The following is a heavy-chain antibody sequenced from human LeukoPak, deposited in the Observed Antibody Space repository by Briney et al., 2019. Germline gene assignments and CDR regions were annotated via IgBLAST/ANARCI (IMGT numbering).Heavy chain of an antibody. D-gene: IGHD2-15*01. CDR3: ARDPLSGGSYFDY. Sequence: AGSLRLSCAASGFTFSTYAMHWVRQAPGKGLEWVAVISYDGSNEYYADSVKGRFTISRDNSKNTLFLQMNSLRAEDTAVYYCARDPLSGGSYFDYWGQGTLVTVSS. V-gene: IGHV3-30-3*01. CDR1: GFTFSTYA. J-gene: IGHJ4*02. CDR2: ISYDGSNE.